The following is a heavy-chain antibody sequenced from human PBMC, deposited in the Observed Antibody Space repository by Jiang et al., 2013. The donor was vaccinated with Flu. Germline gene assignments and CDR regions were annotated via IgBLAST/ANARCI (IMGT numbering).Heavy chain of an antibody. Sequence: SGSGLVKPSETLSLTCTVSGGSISSYYWSWIRQPPGKGLEWIGYIYYSGSTNYNPSLKSRVTISVDTSKNQFSLKLSSVTAADTAVYYCASSSNWESFDYWGQGTLVTVSS. V-gene: IGHV4-59*08. CDR1: GGSISSYY. CDR3: ASSSNWESFDY. D-gene: IGHD7-27*01. CDR2: IYYSGST. J-gene: IGHJ4*02.